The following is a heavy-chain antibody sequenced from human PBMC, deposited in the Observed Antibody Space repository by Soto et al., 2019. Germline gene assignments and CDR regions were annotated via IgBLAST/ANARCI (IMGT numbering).Heavy chain of an antibody. J-gene: IGHJ5*02. D-gene: IGHD3-3*01. CDR3: AREGYDFWSGFPQGFDP. Sequence: PSETLSLTCTVSGGSVSSGSYYWSWIRQPPGKGLEWIGYIYYSGSTNYNPSLKSRVTISVDTSKNQFSLKLSSVTAADTAVYYCAREGYDFWSGFPQGFDPWGQGTLVTVSS. CDR2: IYYSGST. CDR1: GGSVSSGSYY. V-gene: IGHV4-61*01.